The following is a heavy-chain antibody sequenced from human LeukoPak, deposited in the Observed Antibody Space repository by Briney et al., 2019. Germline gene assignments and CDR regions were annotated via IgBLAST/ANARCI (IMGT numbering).Heavy chain of an antibody. CDR1: GFTFSSYS. J-gene: IGHJ5*02. V-gene: IGHV3-21*01. Sequence: GRSLRLSCAASGFTFSSYSMNWVRQAPGKGLEWVSCISSSSSYMYYADSVKGRFTISRDNAKNSLYLQMNSLRAEDTAVYYCAKLSPTTLYDSRGWFDPWGQGTLVTVSS. D-gene: IGHD3-3*01. CDR2: ISSSSSYM. CDR3: AKLSPTTLYDSRGWFDP.